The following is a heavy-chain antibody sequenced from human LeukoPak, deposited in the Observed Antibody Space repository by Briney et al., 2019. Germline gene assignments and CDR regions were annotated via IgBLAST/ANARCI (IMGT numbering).Heavy chain of an antibody. J-gene: IGHJ3*02. CDR3: ALNLYYYDSSGFAFDI. D-gene: IGHD3-22*01. Sequence: SVKLSCKASGGTFSSYAISWVRQAPGQGLEWMGGIIPIFGTATYAQKFQGRVTITADESTTTAYMELSSLRSEDTAVYYCALNLYYYDSSGFAFDIWGQGTMVTVSS. CDR1: GGTFSSYA. CDR2: IIPIFGTA. V-gene: IGHV1-69*13.